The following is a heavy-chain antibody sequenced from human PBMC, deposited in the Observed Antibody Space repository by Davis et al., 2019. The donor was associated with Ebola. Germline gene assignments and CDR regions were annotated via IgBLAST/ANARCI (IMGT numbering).Heavy chain of an antibody. J-gene: IGHJ6*02. CDR2: INPNSGGT. Sequence: ASVKVSCKASGYTFTGYYMHWVRQAPGQGLEWMGWINPNSGGTNYAQKFQGRVTMTRDTSISTAYMELSRLRSDDTAVYYCARDKRWSSSWYYYYGMDVWGQGTTVTVSS. D-gene: IGHD6-13*01. CDR1: GYTFTGYY. CDR3: ARDKRWSSSWYYYYGMDV. V-gene: IGHV1-2*02.